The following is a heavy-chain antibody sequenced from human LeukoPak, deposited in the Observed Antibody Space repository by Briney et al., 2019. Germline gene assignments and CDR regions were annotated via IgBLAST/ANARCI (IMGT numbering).Heavy chain of an antibody. V-gene: IGHV3-23*01. D-gene: IGHD3-16*01. J-gene: IGHJ4*02. Sequence: GGSLRLSCAASGFTFSTYAMSWVRQAPGKGLEWVSAISGSGGSTYYADSVKGRFTISRDNSKNTLYLQMNSLRAEDTAVYYCTTDATLDYVWGSQLDYWGQGTLVTVSS. CDR1: GFTFSTYA. CDR3: TTDATLDYVWGSQLDY. CDR2: ISGSGGST.